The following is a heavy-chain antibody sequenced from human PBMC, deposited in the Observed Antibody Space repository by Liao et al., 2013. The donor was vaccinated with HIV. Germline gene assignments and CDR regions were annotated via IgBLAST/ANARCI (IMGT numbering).Heavy chain of an antibody. Sequence: QVRLHQWGAGLLKPSETLSLSCAVYGGSFSVYYWSWIRQPPGKGLEWIGEINHGGSTNYNPSLKSRVIISIDTSKNQFSLRLSSVTAADTAMYYCTRGSRGTVTPFQHWGQGTLVTVSS. CDR2: INHGGST. CDR3: TRGSRGTVTPFQH. J-gene: IGHJ1*01. V-gene: IGHV4-34*01. D-gene: IGHD4-17*01. CDR1: GGSFSVYY.